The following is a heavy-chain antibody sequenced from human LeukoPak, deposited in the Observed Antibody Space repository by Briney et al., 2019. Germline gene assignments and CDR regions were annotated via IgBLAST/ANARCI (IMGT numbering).Heavy chain of an antibody. J-gene: IGHJ6*03. D-gene: IGHD2-15*01. CDR3: ANARYCSGGSCYTRYYYYYHYMDV. Sequence: GGSLRLSCAASGFTFSSYAMSWVRQAPGKGLEWVSAISGSGGSTYYADSVKGRFTISRDNSKNTLYLQMNSLRAEDTAVYYCANARYCSGGSCYTRYYYYYHYMDVWGKGTTVTVSS. CDR1: GFTFSSYA. V-gene: IGHV3-23*01. CDR2: ISGSGGST.